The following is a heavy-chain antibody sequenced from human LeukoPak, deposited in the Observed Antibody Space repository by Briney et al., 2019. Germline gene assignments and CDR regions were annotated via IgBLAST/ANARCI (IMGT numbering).Heavy chain of an antibody. Sequence: SETLSLTCAVYGGSFSGYYWSWIRQPPGKGLEWIGEINHSGSTNYNPSLKSRVTISVDTSKNQFSLKLSSVTAADTAVYYCARFVPGGWYGNYWGQGTLVTVSS. D-gene: IGHD6-19*01. CDR3: ARFVPGGWYGNY. CDR2: INHSGST. CDR1: GGSFSGYY. J-gene: IGHJ4*02. V-gene: IGHV4-34*01.